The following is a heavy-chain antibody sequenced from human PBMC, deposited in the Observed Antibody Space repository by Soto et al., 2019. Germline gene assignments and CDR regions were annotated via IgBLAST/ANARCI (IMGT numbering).Heavy chain of an antibody. CDR1: GFTFSDYY. D-gene: IGHD3-22*01. CDR2: ISSSSSYT. V-gene: IGHV3-11*06. CDR3: ARGAYYDSTFDY. J-gene: IGHJ4*02. Sequence: PGGSLRLSCAASGFTFSDYYMSWIRQAPGKGLEWVSYISSSSSYTNYADSVKGRFTISRDNAKNSLYLQMNSLRAEDTAVYYCARGAYYDSTFDYWGQGTLVTVSS.